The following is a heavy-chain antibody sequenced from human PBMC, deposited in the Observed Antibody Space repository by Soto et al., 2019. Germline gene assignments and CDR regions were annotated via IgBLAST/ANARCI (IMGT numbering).Heavy chain of an antibody. V-gene: IGHV1-69*08. CDR1: GGTFSSHT. CDR3: ARPDFGDYWYFDL. D-gene: IGHD4-17*01. J-gene: IGHJ2*01. CDR2: IIPALGTA. Sequence: QAQLVQSGAEVKKPGSSVKVSCKASGGTFSSHTFSWVRQAPGQGLEWMGRIIPALGTATYAQKFQGRVTXTXDXXATTVYMELNSLRSEDTAVYYCARPDFGDYWYFDLWGRGTLVTVSS.